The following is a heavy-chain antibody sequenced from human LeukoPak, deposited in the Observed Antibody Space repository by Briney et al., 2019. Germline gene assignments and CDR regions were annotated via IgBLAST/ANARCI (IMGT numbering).Heavy chain of an antibody. Sequence: SETLSLTCTVSGGAISTYYWSWIRQPPGKGLEWIGYIYYSGSTNYNPSLKSRVTISVDASKNQFSLKLSSVTAADTAVYYCARGGGYSAYDPYFDYWGQGTLVTVSS. CDR1: GGAISTYY. D-gene: IGHD5-12*01. J-gene: IGHJ4*02. V-gene: IGHV4-59*01. CDR3: ARGGGYSAYDPYFDY. CDR2: IYYSGST.